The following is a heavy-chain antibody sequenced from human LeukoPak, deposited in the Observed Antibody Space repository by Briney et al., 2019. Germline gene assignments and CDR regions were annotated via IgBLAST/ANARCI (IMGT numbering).Heavy chain of an antibody. D-gene: IGHD5-24*01. V-gene: IGHV3-64D*06. CDR3: VQSGSPEMATNAFDY. CDR1: GFTFSNYA. CDR2: ISSNGGST. J-gene: IGHJ4*02. Sequence: GGSLRLSCSASGFTFSNYAMHWVRQAPGKGLEYVSAISSNGGSTYYADSVRGRFTISRDNSKNTLYLQMSSLRAEDTAVYYCVQSGSPEMATNAFDYWGQRPVLPVSS.